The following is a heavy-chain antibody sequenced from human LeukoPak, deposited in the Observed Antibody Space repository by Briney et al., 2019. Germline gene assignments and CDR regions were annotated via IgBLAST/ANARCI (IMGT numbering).Heavy chain of an antibody. CDR1: GYSISSGYY. V-gene: IGHV4-38-2*01. J-gene: IGHJ4*02. D-gene: IGHD1-26*01. CDR2: IYHSGST. Sequence: SETLSLTCAVSGYSISSGYYWGWIRQPPGKGLEWIGSIYHSGSTYYNPSLKSRVTISVDTSKNQFSLKLSSVTAADTAVYYCARASGLGGSSSGAWGAIFDYWGQGTLVTVSS. CDR3: ARASGLGGSSSGAWGAIFDY.